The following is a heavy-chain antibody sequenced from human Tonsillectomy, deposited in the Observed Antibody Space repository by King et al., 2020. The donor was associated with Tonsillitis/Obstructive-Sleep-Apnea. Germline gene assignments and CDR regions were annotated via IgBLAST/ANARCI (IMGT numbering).Heavy chain of an antibody. D-gene: IGHD5-12*01. CDR1: GFTVSYNY. Sequence: VQLVESGGGLIQPGGSLRLSCAASGFTVSYNYMSWVRQAPGKGLEWVSVMYSDGSTYYADSVKGRFTISRDNSKNTLYLQMNSLRAEDTAVYYCARERPISYFDFWGQGPLVTVSS. J-gene: IGHJ4*02. CDR3: ARERPISYFDF. CDR2: MYSDGST. V-gene: IGHV3-53*01.